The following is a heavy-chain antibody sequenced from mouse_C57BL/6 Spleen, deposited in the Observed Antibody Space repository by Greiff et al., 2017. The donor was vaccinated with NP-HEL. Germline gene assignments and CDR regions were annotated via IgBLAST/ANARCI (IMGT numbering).Heavy chain of an antibody. CDR1: GFTFSDYG. CDR2: ISSGSSTI. D-gene: IGHD2-2*01. CDR3: ARGTGSYYFDY. Sequence: DVHLVESGGGLVKPGGSLKLSCAASGFTFSDYGMHWVRQAPEKGLEWVAYISSGSSTIYYADTVKGRFTISRDNAKNTLFLQMTSLRSEDTAMYYCARGTGSYYFDYWGQGTTLTVSS. V-gene: IGHV5-17*01. J-gene: IGHJ2*01.